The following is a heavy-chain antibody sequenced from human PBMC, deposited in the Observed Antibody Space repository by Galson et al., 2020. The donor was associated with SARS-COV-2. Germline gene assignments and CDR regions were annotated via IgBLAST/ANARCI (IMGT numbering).Heavy chain of an antibody. CDR2: IYNIGSS. Sequence: METSETLSLTCTVSGDSISSDYWSWIRQPPGKGLEWIGYIYNIGSSNYNPSLKGRVTISADTSKNQFSLKLASVTAADTAVYYCAKLPGDSDYWGQGTLVTVSS. J-gene: IGHJ4*02. CDR1: GDSISSDY. CDR3: AKLPGDSDY. V-gene: IGHV4-4*09.